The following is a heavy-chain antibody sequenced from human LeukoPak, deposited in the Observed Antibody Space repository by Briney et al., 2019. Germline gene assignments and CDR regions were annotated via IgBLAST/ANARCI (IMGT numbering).Heavy chain of an antibody. J-gene: IGHJ4*02. CDR3: AKDLRGYDYDY. Sequence: GGSLRPSCAASGFTFSSYAVSWVRQARGERLEWGLAISGSGGSTYYADSVKGLFTISRDNSNNTLYLQMNSLRAEDTAVYYCAKDLRGYDYDYWGQGTLVTVSS. D-gene: IGHD5-12*01. CDR2: ISGSGGST. CDR1: GFTFSSYA. V-gene: IGHV3-23*01.